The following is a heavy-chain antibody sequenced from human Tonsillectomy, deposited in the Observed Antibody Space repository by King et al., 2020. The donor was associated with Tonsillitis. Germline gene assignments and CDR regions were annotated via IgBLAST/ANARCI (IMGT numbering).Heavy chain of an antibody. V-gene: IGHV3-7*01. CDR3: ANYYYYGMDV. J-gene: IGHJ6*02. CDR2: IKQDGSEK. Sequence: VQLVESGGGLVQPGGSLRLSCAASRFTFSSYWMSWVRQAPGKGLEWVANIKQDGSEKYYVDSVKGRFTISRDNAKNSLYLQINSLRAEDTSVYHFANYYYYGMDVWGQGTTVTVSS. CDR1: RFTFSSYW.